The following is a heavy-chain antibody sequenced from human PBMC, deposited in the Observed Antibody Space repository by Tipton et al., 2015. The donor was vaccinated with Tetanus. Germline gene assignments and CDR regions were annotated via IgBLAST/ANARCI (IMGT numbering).Heavy chain of an antibody. CDR3: AGVTAQRTELYFDH. CDR1: GDSVSGYY. J-gene: IGHJ4*02. D-gene: IGHD6-13*01. Sequence: LRLSCTVSGDSVSGYYWSWIWQPPGKGLEWIGYVYYTGSTNHNPSLKSRVTISMDRSKNQISLQLTSVTAADTAVYFCAGVTAQRTELYFDHWGQGTLVTVSS. V-gene: IGHV4-59*02. CDR2: VYYTGST.